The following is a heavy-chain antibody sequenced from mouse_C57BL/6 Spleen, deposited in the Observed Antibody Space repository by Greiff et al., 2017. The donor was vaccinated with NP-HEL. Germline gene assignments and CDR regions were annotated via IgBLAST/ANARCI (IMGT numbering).Heavy chain of an antibody. V-gene: IGHV1-64*01. CDR2: IHPNSGST. D-gene: IGHD1-1*01. CDR3: ASSITTVWYFDV. CDR1: GYTFTSYW. Sequence: VQLQQPGAELVKPGASVKLSCKASGYTFTSYWMHWVKQRPGQGLEWIGMIHPNSGSTNYNEKFKSKATLTVDKSSSTAYMQLSSLTSEDSAVYYCASSITTVWYFDVWGTGTTVTVSS. J-gene: IGHJ1*03.